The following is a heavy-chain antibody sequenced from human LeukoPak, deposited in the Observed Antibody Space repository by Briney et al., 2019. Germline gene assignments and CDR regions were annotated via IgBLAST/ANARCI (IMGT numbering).Heavy chain of an antibody. Sequence: GGSLRLSCAASGFTFSSYAMSWVRQAPGKGLEWVSGISGSGGSTYYADSVKGRFTISRDNSKNTLSLQMNSLRAEDTAVYYCAKFCGGSTSCYLIDYWGQGTLVTASP. V-gene: IGHV3-23*01. CDR2: ISGSGGST. CDR1: GFTFSSYA. CDR3: AKFCGGSTSCYLIDY. J-gene: IGHJ4*02. D-gene: IGHD2-2*01.